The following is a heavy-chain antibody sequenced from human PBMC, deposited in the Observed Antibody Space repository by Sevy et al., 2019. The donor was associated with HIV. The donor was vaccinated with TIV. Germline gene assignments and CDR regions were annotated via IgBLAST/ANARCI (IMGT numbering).Heavy chain of an antibody. D-gene: IGHD1-26*01. J-gene: IGHJ6*02. CDR1: GYIFNTYY. V-gene: IGHV1-46*02. Sequence: ASVKVSCKTSGYIFNTYYIYWVRQAPGQGLEWIGIFDPTSGSRSYAQRFQGRLTMTGDTSTSTAFMELSSLTSEDSAVYYCARDRDVSGSYLEYFYFTMEVWGQGTTVTVSS. CDR2: FDPTSGSR. CDR3: ARDRDVSGSYLEYFYFTMEV.